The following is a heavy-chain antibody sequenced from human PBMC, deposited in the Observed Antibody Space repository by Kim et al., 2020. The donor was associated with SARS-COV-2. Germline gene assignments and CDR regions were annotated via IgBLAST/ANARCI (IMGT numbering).Heavy chain of an antibody. D-gene: IGHD3-9*01. J-gene: IGHJ4*02. V-gene: IGHV4-39*01. Sequence: YSNPSLKSRVTISVDTSKNQFSLKLSSVTAADTAVYYCARRILRYFDWYDWGQGTLVTVSS. CDR3: ARRILRYFDWYD.